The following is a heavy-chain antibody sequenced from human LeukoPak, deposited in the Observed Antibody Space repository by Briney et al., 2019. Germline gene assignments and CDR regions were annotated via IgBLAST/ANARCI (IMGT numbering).Heavy chain of an antibody. V-gene: IGHV3-21*04. D-gene: IGHD4-17*01. CDR3: AKDHTVTTEDAYDN. CDR1: GFTFSSYS. CDR2: ISNSRNYI. J-gene: IGHJ3*02. Sequence: GGSLRLSCAASGFTFSSYSMSWVRQAPGKGLEWVSSISNSRNYIYYADSVKGRFTISRDKSKNTLYLQMNSLRAEDTAVYYCAKDHTVTTEDAYDNWGQGTMVTVSS.